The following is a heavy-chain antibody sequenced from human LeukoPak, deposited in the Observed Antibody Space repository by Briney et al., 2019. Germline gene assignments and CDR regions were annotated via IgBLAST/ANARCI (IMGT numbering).Heavy chain of an antibody. D-gene: IGHD6-13*01. CDR3: ARVGIIGAAAGTDY. J-gene: IGHJ4*02. CDR2: INPNSGGT. CDR1: GYTFTGYY. Sequence: ASVKVSCKASGYTFTGYYMHWVRQAPGQGLEWMGWINPNSGGTNYAQKFQGRVTMTRDTSISTAYMELSRLRSDDTAVYYCARVGIIGAAAGTDYWGQGTLVTVSS. V-gene: IGHV1-2*02.